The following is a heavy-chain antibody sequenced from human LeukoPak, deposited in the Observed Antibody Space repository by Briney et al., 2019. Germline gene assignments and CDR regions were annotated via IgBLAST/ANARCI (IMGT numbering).Heavy chain of an antibody. Sequence: GGSLRLSCAASGFTFSGYWMSWVRQAPGKGLEWVANIKQDGSEKYYVDSVKGRFTISRDNAKNSLYLQMNSLRDEDTAVYYCARAVTGTIWGQGTLVTVSS. CDR2: IKQDGSEK. V-gene: IGHV3-7*01. CDR3: ARAVTGTI. CDR1: GFTFSGYW. D-gene: IGHD4-17*01. J-gene: IGHJ4*02.